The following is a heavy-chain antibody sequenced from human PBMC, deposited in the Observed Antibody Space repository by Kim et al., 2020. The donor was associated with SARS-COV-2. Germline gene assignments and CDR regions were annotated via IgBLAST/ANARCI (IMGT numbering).Heavy chain of an antibody. J-gene: IGHJ4*01. D-gene: IGHD6-19*01. V-gene: IGHV3-30*03. CDR3: AREGHSSGRAGTFDN. Sequence: GGSLRLSCAGSGFTFGSAHMHWVRQAPGKGLEWVALISADESNKDYVDSVKGRFTASRDNSQNTLFLQIDSLTAEDTAVYYCAREGHSSGRAGTFDNWG. CDR1: GFTFGSAH. CDR2: ISADESNK.